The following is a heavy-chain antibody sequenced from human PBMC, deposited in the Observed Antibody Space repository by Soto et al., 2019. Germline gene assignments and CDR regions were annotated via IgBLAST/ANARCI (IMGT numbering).Heavy chain of an antibody. V-gene: IGHV4-34*01. CDR1: GGSFSGYY. J-gene: IGHJ6*04. Sequence: PSETLSLTCAVYGGSFSGYYWSWIRQPPGKGLEWIGEINHSGSTNYNPSLKSRVTISVDTSKNQFSLKLSSVTAADTAVYYCARVRRRRGGSGSYGMDVWGKGTTVTVSS. CDR2: INHSGST. D-gene: IGHD3-10*01. CDR3: ARVRRRRGGSGSYGMDV.